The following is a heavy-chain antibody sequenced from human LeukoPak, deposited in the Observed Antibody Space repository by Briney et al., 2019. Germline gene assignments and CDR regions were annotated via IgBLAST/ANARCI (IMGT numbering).Heavy chain of an antibody. D-gene: IGHD3-3*01. J-gene: IGHJ6*02. V-gene: IGHV1-18*01. Sequence: GASVKVSCKASGYTFTSYGIIWVRQAPGQGLEWMGWISAYNGNTNYAQKLQGRVTMTTDTSTSTAYMELRSLRSDDTAVYYCAREEMYYDFWSGYSNYYYYGMDVWGQGTTVTVSS. CDR2: ISAYNGNT. CDR3: AREEMYYDFWSGYSNYYYYGMDV. CDR1: GYTFTSYG.